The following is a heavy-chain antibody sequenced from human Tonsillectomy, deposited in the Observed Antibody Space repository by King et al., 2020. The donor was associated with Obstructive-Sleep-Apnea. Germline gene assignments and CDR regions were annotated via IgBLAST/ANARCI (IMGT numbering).Heavy chain of an antibody. CDR3: AREPYSNYVGYYYGMDV. D-gene: IGHD4-11*01. CDR1: GFTFSSYS. CDR2: ISSSSSYI. Sequence: EVQLVESGGGLVKPGGSLRLSCAASGFTFSSYSMNWVRQAPGKGLEWVSSISSSSSYIYYADSVKGRFTISRDNAKNSLYLQMNSLRAEDTAVYYCAREPYSNYVGYYYGMDVWGQGTTVTVSS. V-gene: IGHV3-21*01. J-gene: IGHJ6*02.